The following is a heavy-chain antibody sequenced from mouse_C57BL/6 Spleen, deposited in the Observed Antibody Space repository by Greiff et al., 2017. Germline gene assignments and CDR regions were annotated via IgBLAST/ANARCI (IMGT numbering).Heavy chain of an antibody. Sequence: QVQLQQSGAELVKPGASVKISCKASGYAFSSYWMNWVMQRPGKGLEWIGQIYPGDGDTNYNGKFKGKATLTADKSSSTAYMQLSSLTSEDSAVYCCARDGSSSLYWYFDVWGTGTTVTVSS. J-gene: IGHJ1*03. V-gene: IGHV1-80*01. CDR3: ARDGSSSLYWYFDV. CDR1: GYAFSSYW. CDR2: IYPGDGDT. D-gene: IGHD1-1*01.